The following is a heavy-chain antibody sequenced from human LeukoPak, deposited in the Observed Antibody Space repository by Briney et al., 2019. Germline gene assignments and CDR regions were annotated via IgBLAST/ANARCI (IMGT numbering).Heavy chain of an antibody. Sequence: PGGSLRLSCAASGFTFSDYYMSWFRQAPGKGLEWVSYIRSSGSTIYYADSVKGRFTISRDNAKNSLYLQLNSLRAEDTAVYYCAREGAVFSGGSYYGLGAFDIWGQGTMVTVSS. CDR3: AREGAVFSGGSYYGLGAFDI. J-gene: IGHJ3*02. V-gene: IGHV3-11*01. CDR2: IRSSGSTI. D-gene: IGHD2-15*01. CDR1: GFTFSDYY.